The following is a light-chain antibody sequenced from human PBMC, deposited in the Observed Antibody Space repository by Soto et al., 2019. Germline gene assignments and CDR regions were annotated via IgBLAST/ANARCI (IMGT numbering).Light chain of an antibody. J-gene: IGKJ5*01. CDR1: QSISNY. Sequence: DMQMTQSPTSLSASVGDRVTITCRARQSISNYLNWYQLKPGKVPKLLIYAASTLQSGVPSRFSGSGSGTEFTLTISSLQPEDFATYYCQQLNSYPRTFGQGTRLEIK. V-gene: IGKV1-9*01. CDR3: QQLNSYPRT. CDR2: AAS.